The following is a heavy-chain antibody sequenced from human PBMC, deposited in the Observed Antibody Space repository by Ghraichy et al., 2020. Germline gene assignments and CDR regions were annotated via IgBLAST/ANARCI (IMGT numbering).Heavy chain of an antibody. CDR2: ISLSGGAT. J-gene: IGHJ5*02. Sequence: GGSLRLSCAASGFTFTSYAMSWVRQAPGEGLDWVAAISLSGGATYYADSVKGRFTISSDNSKNTLFLHMSSLRAEDTALYYCVKDIRDNGNYGWFDPWGQGTLVTVSS. V-gene: IGHV3-23*01. CDR3: VKDIRDNGNYGWFDP. CDR1: GFTFTSYA. D-gene: IGHD1-26*01.